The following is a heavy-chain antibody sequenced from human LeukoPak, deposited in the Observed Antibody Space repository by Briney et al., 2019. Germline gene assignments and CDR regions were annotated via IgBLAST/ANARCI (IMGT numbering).Heavy chain of an antibody. CDR3: ARARYSGYDSPYYFDY. D-gene: IGHD5-12*01. CDR2: IYSGGST. CDR1: GFTFSSNY. Sequence: GGSLRLSCAASGFTFSSNYMSWVRQAPGKGLEWVSVIYSGGSTYYADSVKGRFTISRDNSKNTLYLQMNSLRAEDTAVYYCARARYSGYDSPYYFDYWGQGTLVTVSS. J-gene: IGHJ4*02. V-gene: IGHV3-53*01.